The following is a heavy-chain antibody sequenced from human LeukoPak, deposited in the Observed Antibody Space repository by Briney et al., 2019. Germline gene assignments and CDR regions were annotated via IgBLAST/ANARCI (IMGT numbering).Heavy chain of an antibody. Sequence: GASVKVSCKASGYTFTSYGISWVRQAPGQGLEWMGWISAYNGNTNYAQKLQCRVTMTTDTSTSTAYMELRSLRSDDTAVYYCARAPLYCSSTSCYIPYYYGMDVWGQGTTVTVSS. CDR3: ARAPLYCSSTSCYIPYYYGMDV. J-gene: IGHJ6*02. CDR1: GYTFTSYG. CDR2: ISAYNGNT. D-gene: IGHD2-2*02. V-gene: IGHV1-18*01.